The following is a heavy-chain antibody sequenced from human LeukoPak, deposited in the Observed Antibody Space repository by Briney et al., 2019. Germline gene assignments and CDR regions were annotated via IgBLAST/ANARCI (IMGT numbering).Heavy chain of an antibody. J-gene: IGHJ4*02. CDR2: IYYSGST. CDR1: GGTISSYY. Sequence: PSETLSLTCTVSGGTISSYYWSWIRQPPGKGLEWIGYIYYSGSTNYNPSLKSRVTISVDTSKNQFSLKLSSVTAADTAVYYCAGHSSWYQYYFDYWGQGTLVTVSS. V-gene: IGHV4-59*08. D-gene: IGHD6-13*01. CDR3: AGHSSWYQYYFDY.